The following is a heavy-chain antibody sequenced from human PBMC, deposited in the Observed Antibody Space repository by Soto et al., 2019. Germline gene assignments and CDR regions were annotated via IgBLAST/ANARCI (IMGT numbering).Heavy chain of an antibody. V-gene: IGHV4-59*01. D-gene: IGHD3-10*01. J-gene: IGHJ4*01. Sequence: QVQLQESGPGLVKPSETLSLTCTVSGGSITSYYSSWIRQPPGKGLEWIGYIHNSGSTSYNPSLQSRVTSSSDVSKNQFSLDVRSVTAADTAVYYCARRWSGTDYWGHGTLVTVSS. CDR1: GGSITSYY. CDR3: ARRWSGTDY. CDR2: IHNSGST.